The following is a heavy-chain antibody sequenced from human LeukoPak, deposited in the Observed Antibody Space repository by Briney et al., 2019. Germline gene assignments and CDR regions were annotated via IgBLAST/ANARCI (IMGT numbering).Heavy chain of an antibody. Sequence: ASVKVSCKASGYTFTDCYMHWVRQAPGQGLEWMGWINPNSGDTNYAQKFQGWVTMTRDTSISTAYMELNRLRSDDTAVYYCARSIYYGSGSYYHFDYWGQGTLVTASS. CDR3: ARSIYYGSGSYYHFDY. D-gene: IGHD3-10*01. V-gene: IGHV1-2*04. CDR1: GYTFTDCY. CDR2: INPNSGDT. J-gene: IGHJ4*02.